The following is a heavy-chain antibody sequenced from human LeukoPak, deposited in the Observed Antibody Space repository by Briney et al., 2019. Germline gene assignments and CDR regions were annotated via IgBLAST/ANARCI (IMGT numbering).Heavy chain of an antibody. V-gene: IGHV3-7*01. CDR3: ASLDTAMVNGDY. D-gene: IGHD5-18*01. CDR2: IKQDGSEK. Sequence: GGSLRLSCAASGITFSSYWMSWVRQAPGKGLEWVVNIKQDGSEKNYVDSVKGRFTISRDNAKNSLYLQMNSLRAEDTAMYYCASLDTAMVNGDYWGRGTLVTVSS. CDR1: GITFSSYW. J-gene: IGHJ4*02.